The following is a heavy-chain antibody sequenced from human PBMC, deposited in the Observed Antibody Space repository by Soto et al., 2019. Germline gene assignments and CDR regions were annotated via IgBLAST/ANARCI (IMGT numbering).Heavy chain of an antibody. CDR3: ASRSPPLDY. J-gene: IGHJ4*02. CDR1: GFTFSSYG. V-gene: IGHV3-33*01. Sequence: QVQLVESGGGVVQPGRSLRLSCAASGFTFSSYGMHWVRQAPGKGLEWVAVIWYDGSNKYYADFVKGRLTISRDNSKNTLYLQMNSLRAEDTSVYYCASRSPPLDYWGQGTLVTVSS. CDR2: IWYDGSNK.